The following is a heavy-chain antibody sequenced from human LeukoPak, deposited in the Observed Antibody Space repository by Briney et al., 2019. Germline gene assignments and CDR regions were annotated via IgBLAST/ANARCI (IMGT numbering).Heavy chain of an antibody. J-gene: IGHJ6*03. CDR1: GGSISSSNW. CDR2: IYHSGST. Sequence: PSGTLSLTCAVSGGSISSSNWWSWVRQPPGKGLEWIGEIYHSGSTNYNPSLKSRVTISVDKSKNQFSLKLSSVTAADTAVYYCARRNPYYGSGSYYYYYYMDVWGKGTTVTISS. CDR3: ARRNPYYGSGSYYYYYYMDV. V-gene: IGHV4-4*02. D-gene: IGHD3-10*01.